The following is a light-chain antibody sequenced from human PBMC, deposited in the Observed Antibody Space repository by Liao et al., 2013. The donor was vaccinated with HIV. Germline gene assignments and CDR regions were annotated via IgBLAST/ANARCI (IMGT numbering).Light chain of an antibody. CDR1: NIGSKT. Sequence: SYVLTQPPSVSVAPGKTARITCGGNNIGSKTVHWYQQKPGQAPVVVIYYDTDRPSGIPERFSGSNSGNTATLTISRVEAGDEDDYYCQVWETSSDHQVFGTGTKVTVL. CDR3: QVWETSSDHQV. CDR2: YDT. J-gene: IGLJ1*01. V-gene: IGLV3-21*01.